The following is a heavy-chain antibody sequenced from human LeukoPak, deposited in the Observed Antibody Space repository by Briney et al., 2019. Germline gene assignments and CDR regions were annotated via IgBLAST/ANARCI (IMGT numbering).Heavy chain of an antibody. CDR3: AKGGRPTDLSSWYAYFDY. D-gene: IGHD6-13*01. Sequence: QAGGSLRLSCAASGFNFRNHAMSWVRQASGKGLEWVSVISGSGGSTHYADSVKGRFTISRDSLKNTLYLQMNSLRAEDTAVYYCAKGGRPTDLSSWYAYFDYWGQGALVTVSA. J-gene: IGHJ4*02. V-gene: IGHV3-23*01. CDR1: GFNFRNHA. CDR2: ISGSGGST.